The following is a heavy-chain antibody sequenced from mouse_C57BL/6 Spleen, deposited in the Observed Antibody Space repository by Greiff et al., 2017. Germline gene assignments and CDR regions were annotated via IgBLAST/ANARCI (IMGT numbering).Heavy chain of an antibody. CDR1: GYSFTDYN. J-gene: IGHJ3*01. V-gene: IGHV1-39*01. Sequence: VHVKQSGPELVKPGASVKISCKASGYSFTDYNMNWVKQSNGKSLEWIGVINPNYGTTSYNQKFKGKATLTVDQSSSTAYMQLNSLTSEDSAVYYCARGGGSSYAWFAYWGQGTLVTVSA. CDR3: ARGGGSSYAWFAY. CDR2: INPNYGTT. D-gene: IGHD1-1*01.